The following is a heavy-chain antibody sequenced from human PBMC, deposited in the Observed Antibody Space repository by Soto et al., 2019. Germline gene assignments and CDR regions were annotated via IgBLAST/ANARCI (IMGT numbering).Heavy chain of an antibody. CDR2: FDPGDGET. J-gene: IGHJ6*02. V-gene: IGHV1-24*01. D-gene: IGHD2-2*02. CDR3: ATVGYCSSTSCYTNYYYYGMDV. Sequence: ASVKVSCKVSGYTLTELAMHWVLQAPGKGLEWMGGFDPGDGETIYAQKFQGRVSMTEDTSTDTAYMELSSLGSEDTAVYYCATVGYCSSTSCYTNYYYYGMDVWGQGTTVTVSS. CDR1: GYTLTELA.